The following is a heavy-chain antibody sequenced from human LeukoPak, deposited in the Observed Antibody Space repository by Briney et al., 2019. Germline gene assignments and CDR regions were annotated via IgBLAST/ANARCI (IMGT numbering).Heavy chain of an antibody. Sequence: GGSLRLSCAASGFTFSSHWMSWVRQAPGKGLEWVANIKKDGSEKYYVDAVKGRFTISRDNAKNSLYLQMNGLRAEDTAVYYCAREVRYFALGDYWGQGTLVTVSS. CDR2: IKKDGSEK. CDR1: GFTFSSHW. V-gene: IGHV3-7*01. CDR3: AREVRYFALGDY. J-gene: IGHJ4*02. D-gene: IGHD3-9*01.